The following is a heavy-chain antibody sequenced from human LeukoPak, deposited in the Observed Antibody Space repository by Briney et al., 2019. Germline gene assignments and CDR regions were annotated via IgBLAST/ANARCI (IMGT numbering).Heavy chain of an antibody. CDR2: IRSKAYGGTT. Sequence: GRSLRLSCTASGFTFGDYAMSWVRQAPGKGLEWVGFIRSKAYGGTTEYAAPVKGRFTISRDDSKSIAYLQMNSLKTEDTAVYYCTRGGYYGSGSYYTLGYWGQGTLVTVSS. J-gene: IGHJ4*02. D-gene: IGHD3-10*01. CDR1: GFTFGDYA. CDR3: TRGGYYGSGSYYTLGY. V-gene: IGHV3-49*04.